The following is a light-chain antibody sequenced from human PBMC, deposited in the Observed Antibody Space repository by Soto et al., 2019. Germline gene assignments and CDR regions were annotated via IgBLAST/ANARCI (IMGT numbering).Light chain of an antibody. Sequence: DIRLIKYPYTLSASVGDRVTITCRASQNVNSWLAWYQQRPGKAPNLLIYEASKLETGVPSRFGGSGSGTEFTLTIISLQPDDFATYYSPVSALHFCPFAEGTMVDIK. V-gene: IGKV1-5*03. J-gene: IGKJ1*01. CDR2: EAS. CDR3: PVSALHFCP. CDR1: QNVNSW.